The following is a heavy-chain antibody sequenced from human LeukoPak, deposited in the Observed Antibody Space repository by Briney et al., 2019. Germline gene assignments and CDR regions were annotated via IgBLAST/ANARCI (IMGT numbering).Heavy chain of an antibody. D-gene: IGHD3-22*01. Sequence: PGGSLRLSCAASGFTVSSNYMSWIRQAPGKGLEWVSVIYSGGSTYYADSVKGRFTISRDNSKNTLYLQMNSLSAEDTAVYYCARHYYDSSGYYFWAFDIWGQGTMVTVSS. CDR1: GFTVSSNY. CDR3: ARHYYDSSGYYFWAFDI. CDR2: IYSGGST. V-gene: IGHV3-53*01. J-gene: IGHJ3*02.